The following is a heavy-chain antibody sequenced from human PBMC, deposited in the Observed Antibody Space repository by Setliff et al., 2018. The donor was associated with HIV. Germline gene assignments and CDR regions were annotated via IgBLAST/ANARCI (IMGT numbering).Heavy chain of an antibody. Sequence: GGSLRLSCAASGFTFSSYAMTWVRQAPGKGLEWVSTISGGGVTTYYADSVKGRFTISRDNSKDTLYLQMNSLRAEDTAVYYCAKSIVVITTVFDYWGQGTLVTVSS. D-gene: IGHD3-22*01. CDR1: GFTFSSYA. CDR2: ISGGGVTT. J-gene: IGHJ4*02. V-gene: IGHV3-23*01. CDR3: AKSIVVITTVFDY.